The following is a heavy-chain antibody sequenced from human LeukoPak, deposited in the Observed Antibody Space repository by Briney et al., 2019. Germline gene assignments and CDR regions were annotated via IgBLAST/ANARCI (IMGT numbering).Heavy chain of an antibody. V-gene: IGHV4-4*02. CDR3: ALNSIPSRSEIYYMDV. CDR1: GGSISSSNW. J-gene: IGHJ6*03. D-gene: IGHD1-7*01. CDR2: IYHSGST. Sequence: SETLSLTCAVSGGSISSSNWWSWVRQPPGKGLEWIGEIYHSGSTNYNPSLKSRVTISVDTSKNQFSLKLSSVTAADTAVYYCALNSIPSRSEIYYMDVWGKGTTVTVSS.